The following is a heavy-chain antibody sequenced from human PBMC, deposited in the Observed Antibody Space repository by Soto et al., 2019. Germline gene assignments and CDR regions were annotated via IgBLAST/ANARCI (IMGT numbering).Heavy chain of an antibody. V-gene: IGHV3-23*01. CDR1: GFTFSNYA. Sequence: GGSLRLSCAASGFTFSNYAMSWVRQAPGKGLEWVSGISGSGGSTYHADSVKGRFTISRDNSKKTLYMQMNSLRAEDTAIYYCAKVIVPYQVLLPFDSWGQGTLVTVSS. CDR2: ISGSGGST. J-gene: IGHJ4*02. D-gene: IGHD2-15*01. CDR3: AKVIVPYQVLLPFDS.